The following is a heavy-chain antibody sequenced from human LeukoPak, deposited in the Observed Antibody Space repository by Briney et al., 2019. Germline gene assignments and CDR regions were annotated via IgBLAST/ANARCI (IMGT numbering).Heavy chain of an antibody. CDR2: VGSGATP. Sequence: GGSLRLSCAASGFTFRSYAMSWVRQAPGKGLEWVSAVGSGATPYYADSVKGRFTISRDDPKNMLYLQANSLRAEDTAVHYCARQLGYCSRGNCYFDSWGQGTLVTVSS. D-gene: IGHD2-2*01. J-gene: IGHJ4*02. CDR3: ARQLGYCSRGNCYFDS. CDR1: GFTFRSYA. V-gene: IGHV3-23*01.